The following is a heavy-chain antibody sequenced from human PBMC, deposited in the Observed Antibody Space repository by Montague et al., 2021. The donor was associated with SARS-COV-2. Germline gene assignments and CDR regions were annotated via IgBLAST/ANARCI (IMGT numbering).Heavy chain of an antibody. D-gene: IGHD6-19*01. CDR2: LYTSGST. CDR3: ARESGYSSGWRYYYGMDV. Sequence: SETLSLTCTVSGGSISNYYWTWIRQPAGKGLEWIGRLYTSGSTTYNPSLKSRVTMSVDTSKNQFSLNVTSMTAADTAIYYCARESGYSSGWRYYYGMDVWGQGTTVTVS. V-gene: IGHV4-4*07. J-gene: IGHJ6*02. CDR1: GGSISNYY.